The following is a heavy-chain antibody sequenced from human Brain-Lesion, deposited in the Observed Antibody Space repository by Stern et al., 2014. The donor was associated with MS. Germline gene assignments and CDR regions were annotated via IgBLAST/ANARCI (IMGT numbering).Heavy chain of an antibody. CDR2: IFNSGSP. J-gene: IGHJ6*02. Sequence: VQLVESGPGLVKPSQTLSLSCTVSGGSISSGGYYWSWIRQPAGKGLEWIGRIFNSGSPSYNPSLQSRVPLSIDPSKTQFSLRLNSMTAADTAVYYCARGRVVPGFQYYATDVWGQGTTVIVSS. CDR1: GGSISSGGYY. CDR3: ARGRVVPGFQYYATDV. D-gene: IGHD2-2*01. V-gene: IGHV4-61*02.